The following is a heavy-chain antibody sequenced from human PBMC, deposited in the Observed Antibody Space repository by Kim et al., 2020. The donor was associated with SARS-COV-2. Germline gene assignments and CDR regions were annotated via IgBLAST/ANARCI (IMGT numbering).Heavy chain of an antibody. Sequence: PSLKSRVTISVDTSKNQFSLKLRSGTAADTAVYYCARGGTIFGVVTRPFDYWGQGTLVTVSS. V-gene: IGHV4-31*02. J-gene: IGHJ4*02. CDR3: ARGGTIFGVVTRPFDY. D-gene: IGHD3-3*01.